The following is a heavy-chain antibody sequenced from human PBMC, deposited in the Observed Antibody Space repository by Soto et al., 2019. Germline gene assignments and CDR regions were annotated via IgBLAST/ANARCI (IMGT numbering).Heavy chain of an antibody. CDR2: IYSGGST. V-gene: IGHV3-53*01. D-gene: IGHD1-20*01. CDR3: ARDRVTGSTRLGYYYYGMDV. CDR1: GFTVSSNY. J-gene: IGHJ6*04. Sequence: PGGSLRLSCAASGFTVSSNYMSWVRQAPGKGLEWVSVIYSGGSTYYADSVKGRFTISRDNSKNTLYLQMNSLRAEDTAVYYCARDRVTGSTRLGYYYYGMDVWGKGTTVTVSS.